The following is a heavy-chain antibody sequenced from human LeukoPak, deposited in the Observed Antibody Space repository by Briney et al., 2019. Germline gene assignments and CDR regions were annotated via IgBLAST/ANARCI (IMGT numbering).Heavy chain of an antibody. J-gene: IGHJ5*02. CDR3: ARVLLWFGELSLGWFDP. D-gene: IGHD3-10*01. V-gene: IGHV4-30-4*01. CDR2: IYYSGST. CDR1: GGSISSGDYY. Sequence: SQTLSLTCTVSGGSISSGDYYWRWIRQPPGKGLEWIGYIYYSGSTYYNPSLKSRVTISVDTSKNQFSLKLSSVTAADTAVYYCARVLLWFGELSLGWFDPWGQGTLVTVSS.